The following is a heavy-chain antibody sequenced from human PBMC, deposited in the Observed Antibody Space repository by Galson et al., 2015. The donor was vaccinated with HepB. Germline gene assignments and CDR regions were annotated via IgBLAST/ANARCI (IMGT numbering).Heavy chain of an antibody. V-gene: IGHV3-23*01. CDR1: GFTFGSYC. CDR3: ASDGASTVINDWYFDL. Sequence: SLRLSCAASGFTFGSYCMTWVRQAPGKRLEWVASFRHAGGITYYSDSVKGRFTISRDNSKSTLYLQMNSLRAEDSAIYFCASDGASTVINDWYFDLWGRGTLVTVSS. CDR2: FRHAGGIT. D-gene: IGHD5/OR15-5a*01. J-gene: IGHJ2*01.